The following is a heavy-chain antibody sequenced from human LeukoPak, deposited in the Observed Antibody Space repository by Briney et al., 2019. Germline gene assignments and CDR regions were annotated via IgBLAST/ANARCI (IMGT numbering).Heavy chain of an antibody. D-gene: IGHD6-19*01. Sequence: GGSLRLSCAASGFTFSSYAMNWVRQAPGKGLEWVSAISGSCSSTYYADSVKGRFTISRDNSKNTLYLQMNSPRAEATAGYYCSKGGQWLVAYNWFDPWGQGNLVTVSS. CDR3: SKGGQWLVAYNWFDP. CDR2: ISGSCSST. CDR1: GFTFSSYA. V-gene: IGHV3-23*01. J-gene: IGHJ5*02.